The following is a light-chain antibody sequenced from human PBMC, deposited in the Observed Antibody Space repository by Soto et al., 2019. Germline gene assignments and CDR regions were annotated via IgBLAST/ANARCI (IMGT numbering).Light chain of an antibody. CDR3: QSYDSSLSAWV. Sequence: QSELTQPPSVSGAPGQRVTISCTESSSNIGAGYDVHWYQQLPGTAPKLLIYGNSNRPSGVPDRFSGSKSGTSASLAITGLQAEDEADYYCQSYDSSLSAWVFGGGTKLTVL. CDR1: SSNIGAGYD. J-gene: IGLJ3*02. CDR2: GNS. V-gene: IGLV1-40*01.